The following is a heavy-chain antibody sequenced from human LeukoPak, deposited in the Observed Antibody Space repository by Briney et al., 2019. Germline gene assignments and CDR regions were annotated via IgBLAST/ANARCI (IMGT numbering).Heavy chain of an antibody. CDR1: GYTFTGYY. CDR3: ARARVTMVRGVIRWFDP. D-gene: IGHD3-10*01. Sequence: ASVKVSCKASGYTFTGYYMHWVRQAPGQGLEWMGWINPNSGGTNYAQKFQGRDTMTRDTSISTAYMELSRLRSDDTAVYYCARARVTMVRGVIRWFDPWGQGTLVTVSS. CDR2: INPNSGGT. V-gene: IGHV1-2*02. J-gene: IGHJ5*02.